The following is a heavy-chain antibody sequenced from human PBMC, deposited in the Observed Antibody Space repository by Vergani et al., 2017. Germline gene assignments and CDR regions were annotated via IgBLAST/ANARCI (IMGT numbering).Heavy chain of an antibody. CDR3: ATDSSSWNSYYYYGMDV. J-gene: IGHJ6*01. CDR1: GGTFSSNS. V-gene: IGHV1-69*05. CDR2: IIPIFGTT. D-gene: IGHD6-13*01. Sequence: QVQLAQSGAEVKKPGSSVKVSCKASGGTFSSNSISWVRQAPGQGLEWMGRIIPIFGTTSYAQKFQGRVTMTRDTSISTAYMELSRLRSDDTAVYYCATDSSSWNSYYYYGMDVWGHGTTVTVSS.